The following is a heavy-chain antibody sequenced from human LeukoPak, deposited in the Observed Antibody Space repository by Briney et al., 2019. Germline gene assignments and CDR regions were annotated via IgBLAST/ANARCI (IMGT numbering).Heavy chain of an antibody. Sequence: GGSLRLSCAASGFTFSSYWMHWVRQAPGKGLVWVSRINSDGSSTSYADSVKGRFTIPRDNAKNSLYLQMNSLRAEDTALYYCAKDTTIAALDYWGQGTLVTVSS. CDR1: GFTFSSYW. D-gene: IGHD6-13*01. CDR2: INSDGSST. CDR3: AKDTTIAALDY. J-gene: IGHJ4*02. V-gene: IGHV3-74*01.